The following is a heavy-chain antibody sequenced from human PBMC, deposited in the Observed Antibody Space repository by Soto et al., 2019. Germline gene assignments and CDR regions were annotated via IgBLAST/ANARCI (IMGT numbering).Heavy chain of an antibody. D-gene: IGHD5-12*01. CDR1: GFTFSGYA. J-gene: IGHJ4*02. CDR2: ISYDGSTQ. Sequence: QVHLVESGGGMVQPGKSLRLSCAASGFTFSGYAMHWVRQAPGKGLEWVAVISYDGSTQYYAESVKGRFTISRDNSNNPLYLHMSSLSAEDTAVYYCARETRVYEIDYWGQGTLVIVS. V-gene: IGHV3-30-3*01. CDR3: ARETRVYEIDY.